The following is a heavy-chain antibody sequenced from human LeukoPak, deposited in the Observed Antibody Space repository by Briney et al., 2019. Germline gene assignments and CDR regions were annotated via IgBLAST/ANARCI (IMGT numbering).Heavy chain of an antibody. CDR2: IKQDGSEK. D-gene: IGHD2-15*01. CDR3: AREAWYYYYYYYMDV. CDR1: GFTFDDYG. V-gene: IGHV3-7*01. Sequence: GGSLRLSCAASGFTFDDYGMSWVRQAPGKGLEWVANIKQDGSEKYYVDSVKGRFTISRDNAKNSLYLQMNSLRAEDTAVYYCAREAWYYYYYYYMDVWGKGTTVTVSS. J-gene: IGHJ6*03.